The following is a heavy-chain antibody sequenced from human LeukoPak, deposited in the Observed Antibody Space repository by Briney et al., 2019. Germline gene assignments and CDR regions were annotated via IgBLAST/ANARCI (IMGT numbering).Heavy chain of an antibody. J-gene: IGHJ4*02. D-gene: IGHD3-3*01. Sequence: GGSLRLSCAASGFTFSSYGMSWVRQAPGKGLEWVGFISSPTYGGTREFAASVKGRFTISTDDSKSIAYLQMNSLKTEDTGVYFCSRPLRGYYTYYFDSWGQGTLVTVSS. CDR3: SRPLRGYYTYYFDS. CDR1: GFTFSSYG. V-gene: IGHV3-49*04. CDR2: ISSPTYGGTR.